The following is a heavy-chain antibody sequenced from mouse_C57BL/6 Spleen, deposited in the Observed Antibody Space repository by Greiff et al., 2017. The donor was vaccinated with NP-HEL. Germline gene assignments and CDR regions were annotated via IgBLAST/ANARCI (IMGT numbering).Heavy chain of an antibody. CDR1: GFTFSDYG. Sequence: EVQVLESGGGLVKPGGSLKLSCAASGFTFSDYGMHWVRQAPEKGLEWVAYISSGSSTIYYADTVKGRFTISRDNAKNTLFLQMTSLRSEDTAMYYCARPGYYGSSYGFDYWGQGTTLTVSS. CDR2: ISSGSSTI. CDR3: ARPGYYGSSYGFDY. J-gene: IGHJ2*01. V-gene: IGHV5-17*01. D-gene: IGHD1-1*01.